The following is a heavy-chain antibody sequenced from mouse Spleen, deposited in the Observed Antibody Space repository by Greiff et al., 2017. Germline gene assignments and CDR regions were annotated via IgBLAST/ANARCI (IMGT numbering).Heavy chain of an antibody. CDR1: GYTFTSYW. J-gene: IGHJ4*01. Sequence: QVQLKQPGAELVRPGSSVKLSCKASGYTFTSYWMDWVKQRPGQGLEWIGNIYPSDSETHYNQKFKDKATLTVDKSSSTAYMQLSSLTSEDSAVYYCARWDDGYYGLYAMDYWGQGTSVTVSS. D-gene: IGHD2-3*01. CDR3: ARWDDGYYGLYAMDY. CDR2: IYPSDSET. V-gene: IGHV1-61*01.